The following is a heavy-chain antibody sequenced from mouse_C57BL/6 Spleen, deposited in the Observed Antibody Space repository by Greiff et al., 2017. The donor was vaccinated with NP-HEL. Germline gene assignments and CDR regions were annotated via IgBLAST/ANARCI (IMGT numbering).Heavy chain of an antibody. CDR1: GYTFTSYW. D-gene: IGHD2-4*01. CDR3: ARSGYYDSFYAMDY. Sequence: QVQLQQPGAELVKPGASVKLSCKASGYTFTSYWMHWVKQRPGQGLEWIGMIHPNSGSTNYNEKFKSKATLTVDKSSSTAYMQLSSLTSEDSAVYYCARSGYYDSFYAMDYWGQGTSVTVSS. J-gene: IGHJ4*01. CDR2: IHPNSGST. V-gene: IGHV1-64*01.